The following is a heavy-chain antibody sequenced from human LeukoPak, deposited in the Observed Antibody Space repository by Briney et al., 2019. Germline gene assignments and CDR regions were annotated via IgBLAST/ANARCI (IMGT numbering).Heavy chain of an antibody. CDR3: ARRIGRGGDAH. CDR2: IDPSDSYT. J-gene: IGHJ4*02. CDR1: GHNITNYW. Sequence: GESLKISCKSSGHNITNYWIHWVRQMPEKGLEWMGRIDPSDSYTNFSPSFQGHVTISADKSISTAYLQWSSLKASDTAMYYCARRIGRGGDAHWGQGTLVTVSS. D-gene: IGHD2-21*01. V-gene: IGHV5-10-1*01.